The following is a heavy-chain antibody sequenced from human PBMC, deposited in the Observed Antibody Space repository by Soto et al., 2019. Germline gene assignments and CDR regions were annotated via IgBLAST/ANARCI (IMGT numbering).Heavy chain of an antibody. CDR1: GFTFSSYA. CDR3: AKEGVDTAMAPYCYYGMDV. CDR2: ISGSGGST. V-gene: IGHV3-23*01. Sequence: GGSLRLSCAASGFTFSSYAMSWVRQAPGKGLEWVSAISGSGGSTYYADSVKGRFTISRDNSKNTLYLQMNSLRAEDTALYYYAKEGVDTAMAPYCYYGMDVWGQGTTVTVSS. D-gene: IGHD5-18*01. J-gene: IGHJ6*02.